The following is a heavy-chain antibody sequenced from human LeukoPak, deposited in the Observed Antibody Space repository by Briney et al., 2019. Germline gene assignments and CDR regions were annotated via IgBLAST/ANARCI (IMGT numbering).Heavy chain of an antibody. Sequence: GSLRLSCTASAFTFSSYGMHWVRQAPGKGLEWVAVISYDGSNKYYADSVKGRFTISRDNSKNTLYLQMNSLRAEDTAVYYCAKAWGLLNYFDYWGQGTRVTVSS. CDR2: ISYDGSNK. CDR1: AFTFSSYG. J-gene: IGHJ4*02. CDR3: AKAWGLLNYFDY. V-gene: IGHV3-30*18. D-gene: IGHD1-26*01.